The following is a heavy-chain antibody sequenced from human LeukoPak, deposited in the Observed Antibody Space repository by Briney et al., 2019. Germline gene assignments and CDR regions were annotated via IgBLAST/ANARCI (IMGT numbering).Heavy chain of an antibody. V-gene: IGHV3-74*01. CDR2: ITSDGSST. J-gene: IGHJ4*02. D-gene: IGHD3-3*01. CDR3: AKDSYDFWSGYYPY. CDR1: GLTFSSHW. Sequence: PGGSLRLSCAASGLTFSSHWMHWVRQAPGKGLVWVSRITSDGSSTTYADSVKGRFTISRDNSKNTLYLQMNSLRAEDTAVYYCAKDSYDFWSGYYPYWGQGTLVTVSS.